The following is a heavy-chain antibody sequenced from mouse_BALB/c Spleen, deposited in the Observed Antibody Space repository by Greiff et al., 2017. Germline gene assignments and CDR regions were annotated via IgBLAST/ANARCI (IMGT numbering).Heavy chain of an antibody. CDR2: INPSNGGT. Sequence: VQLVESGAELVKPGASVKLSCKASGYTFTSYYMYWVKQRPGQGLEWIGEINPSNGGTNFNEKFKSKATLTVDKSSSTAYMQLSSLTSEDSAVYYCTRGATATAFDYWGQGTTLTVSS. D-gene: IGHD1-2*01. CDR1: GYTFTSYY. CDR3: TRGATATAFDY. V-gene: IGHV1S81*02. J-gene: IGHJ2*01.